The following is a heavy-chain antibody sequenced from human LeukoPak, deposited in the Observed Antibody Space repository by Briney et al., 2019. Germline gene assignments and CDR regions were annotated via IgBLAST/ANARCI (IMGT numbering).Heavy chain of an antibody. V-gene: IGHV3-66*01. D-gene: IGHD1-14*01. J-gene: IGHJ4*02. CDR2: IYSGGTT. Sequence: GGSLRLSCAASGFIVSNNYMTWVRQAPGKGLEWVSVIYSGGTTNYADSVKGRFTISRDSSKNTLYLEMNSLRAEDTAVYYCARVTPPTDWGQGTLVTVSP. CDR3: ARVTPPTD. CDR1: GFIVSNNY.